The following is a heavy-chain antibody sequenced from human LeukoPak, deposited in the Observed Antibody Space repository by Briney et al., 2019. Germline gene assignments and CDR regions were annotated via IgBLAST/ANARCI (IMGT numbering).Heavy chain of an antibody. CDR2: IYYSGST. J-gene: IGHJ4*02. CDR1: GGSFSSYY. CDR3: ARLKTTVTTLFDF. V-gene: IGHV4-59*01. D-gene: IGHD4-17*01. Sequence: SETLSLTCTVSGGSFSSYYWSWIRQPPGKGLEWIGYIYYSGSTNYNPSLKSRVTMSVDTSKNQFSLKLSSVTAADTAVYYCARLKTTVTTLFDFWGQGTLVTVSS.